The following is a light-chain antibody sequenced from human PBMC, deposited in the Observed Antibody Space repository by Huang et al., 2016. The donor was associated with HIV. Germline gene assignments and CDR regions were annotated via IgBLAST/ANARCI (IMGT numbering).Light chain of an antibody. J-gene: IGKJ4*01. CDR2: GAS. CDR1: QSISRSY. CDR3: QQYDNSPPT. V-gene: IGKV3-20*01. Sequence: EIVLTQSPGTLSLSPGERATLSCRASQSISRSYLAWYQQKPCQAPRLLIYGASSRATGIPDRFSGSGSGTDFTLTISRLEPEDFAVYYCQQYDNSPPTFGGGTKVEIK.